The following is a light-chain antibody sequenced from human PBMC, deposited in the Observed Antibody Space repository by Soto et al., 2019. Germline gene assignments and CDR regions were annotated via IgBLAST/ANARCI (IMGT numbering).Light chain of an antibody. V-gene: IGKV3-15*01. J-gene: IGKJ3*01. CDR3: QQYNNWLLFT. CDR2: GAS. CDR1: QSVSGN. Sequence: EIVMTQSPATLSVSPGERATLSCRASQSVSGNLAWYQQKPGQAPRLLIYGASTRATGIPARFSGSGSGTKFTLTISSLQSEDFAVYYCQQYNNWLLFTFGPGTKVDIK.